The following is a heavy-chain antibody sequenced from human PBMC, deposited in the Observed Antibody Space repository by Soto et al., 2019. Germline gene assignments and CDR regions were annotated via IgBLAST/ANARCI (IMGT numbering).Heavy chain of an antibody. D-gene: IGHD2-15*01. Sequence: QVQLVQSGAEVKKPGSSVKVSCKAPGGTFSTYAISWVRQAPGQGLEWMGGVIPIFGTPKYAQKFQGRVTITADEAKSKGYMELRSLRSEDTAVYYCARSQGGSSSLDIYYYYYYGMDVWGQGTTVTVSS. CDR3: ARSQGGSSSLDIYYYYYYGMDV. CDR2: VIPIFGTP. CDR1: GGTFSTYA. V-gene: IGHV1-69*01. J-gene: IGHJ6*02.